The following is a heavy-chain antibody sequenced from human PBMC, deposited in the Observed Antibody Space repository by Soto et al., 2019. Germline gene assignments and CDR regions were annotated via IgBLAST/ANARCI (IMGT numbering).Heavy chain of an antibody. V-gene: IGHV1-18*01. Sequence: QVQLVQSGAEVKKPGASVKVSCKASGYTFTSYGISWVRQAPGQGLEWMGWISANNGNTNYAQKLQGRVTMTTDTSTSTANMERRSLRSDDTAVYYCARDRGSYALDSWGQGTLVTVSS. CDR3: ARDRGSYALDS. J-gene: IGHJ4*02. D-gene: IGHD1-26*01. CDR1: GYTFTSYG. CDR2: ISANNGNT.